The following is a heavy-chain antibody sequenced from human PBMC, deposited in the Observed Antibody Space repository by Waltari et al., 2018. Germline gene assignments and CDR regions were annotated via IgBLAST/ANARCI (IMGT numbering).Heavy chain of an antibody. Sequence: EVQLVESGGDLIQPGGSLSLSCAASGFTVNSNYINWVRQPPGKGLEWVSVVYVTGNTDYADSVKGRFTTSRDNSKNTVYLQMDSLRVEDTAMYYCARRLVVAGTLDVFDLWGQGTRVIVSS. CDR3: ARRLVVAGTLDVFDL. CDR1: GFTVNSNY. CDR2: VYVTGNT. D-gene: IGHD2-15*01. J-gene: IGHJ3*01. V-gene: IGHV3-53*03.